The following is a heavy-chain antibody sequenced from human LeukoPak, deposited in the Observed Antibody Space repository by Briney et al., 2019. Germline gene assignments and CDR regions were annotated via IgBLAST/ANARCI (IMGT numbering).Heavy chain of an antibody. Sequence: SETLSLTCTVSGGSISSYYWSWIRQPAGKGLEWIGRIYTSGSTYYNPSLKSRVTISVDTSKNQFSLKLSSVTAADTAVYYCARFVYYDSSGYYYSYFDYWGQGTLVTVSS. CDR3: ARFVYYDSSGYYYSYFDY. D-gene: IGHD3-22*01. V-gene: IGHV4-4*07. CDR2: IYTSGST. J-gene: IGHJ4*02. CDR1: GGSISSYY.